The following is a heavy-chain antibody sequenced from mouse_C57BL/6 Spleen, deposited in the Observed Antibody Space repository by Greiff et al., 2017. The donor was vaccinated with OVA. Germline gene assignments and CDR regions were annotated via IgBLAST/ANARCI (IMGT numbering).Heavy chain of an antibody. V-gene: IGHV14-2*01. CDR2: IDPEDGET. CDR1: GFNITDYY. CDR3: AADDYDAMDY. J-gene: IGHJ4*01. Sequence: VQLQQSGAELVKPGASVKLSCTASGFNITDYYMHWVKQRTEQGLEWIGRIDPEDGETKYAPKFQGKATLTADTSSNTAYLQLSSLTAEDTAVYYCAADDYDAMDYWGQGTSVTVSS.